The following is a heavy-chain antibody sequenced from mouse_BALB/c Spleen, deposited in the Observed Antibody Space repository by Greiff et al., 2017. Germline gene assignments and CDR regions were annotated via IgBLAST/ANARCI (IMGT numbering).Heavy chain of an antibody. CDR1: GYTFTDYV. CDR2: IYPGSGST. J-gene: IGHJ3*01. D-gene: IGHD2-4*01. V-gene: IGHV1-77*01. Sequence: QVQLQQSGPELVKPGASVKMSCKASGYTFTDYVISWVKQRTGQGLEWIGEIYPGSGSTYYNEKFKGKATLTADKSSNTAYMQLSSLTSEDSAVYCCARSGDYDGAWFAYWGQGTLVTVSA. CDR3: ARSGDYDGAWFAY.